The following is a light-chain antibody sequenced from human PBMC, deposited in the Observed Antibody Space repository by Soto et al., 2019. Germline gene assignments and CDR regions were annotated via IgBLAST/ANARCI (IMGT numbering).Light chain of an antibody. CDR2: EVS. CDR1: SSDVGGYNY. CDR3: SSYTTSSTRV. J-gene: IGLJ1*01. V-gene: IGLV2-14*01. Sequence: QSALTQTASVSGSPEKSITISCTGTSSDVGGYNYVSWYQQHPGKAPKLMIYEVSNRPSGVSNRFSGSKSGNTASLTISGVQAEDEADYYCSSYTTSSTRVFGTGTKVTVL.